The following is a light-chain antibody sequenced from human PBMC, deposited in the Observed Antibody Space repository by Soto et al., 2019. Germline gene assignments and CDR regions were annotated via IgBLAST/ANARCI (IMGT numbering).Light chain of an antibody. CDR2: TTN. Sequence: QSVLTQPHSASGTPGQRVTISCSGNSSNIGTSSVHWFQQLPGTAPKLLISTTNQRPSGVPERFSGSKSGTSASLAISGFQSEDEADYYCAAWDGSLNGHVFGTGTKVTVL. J-gene: IGLJ1*01. V-gene: IGLV1-44*01. CDR1: SSNIGTSS. CDR3: AAWDGSLNGHV.